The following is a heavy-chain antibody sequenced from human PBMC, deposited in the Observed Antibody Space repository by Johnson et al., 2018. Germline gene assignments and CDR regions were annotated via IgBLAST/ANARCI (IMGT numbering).Heavy chain of an antibody. J-gene: IGHJ4*02. D-gene: IGHD6-19*01. CDR1: GFTFRSYD. CDR3: AKDSRSSVWSQFDS. Sequence: QVQLVQSGGGVVQPGRSLRLSCAASGFTFRSYDMYWVRQAPGRGLQWVALKSYDGSKKYYADSVKGRFTISGDPSKSTLYLQMNSLSADDPAVYYCAKDSRSSVWSQFDSWGQGTLVTVSS. V-gene: IGHV3-30*18. CDR2: KSYDGSKK.